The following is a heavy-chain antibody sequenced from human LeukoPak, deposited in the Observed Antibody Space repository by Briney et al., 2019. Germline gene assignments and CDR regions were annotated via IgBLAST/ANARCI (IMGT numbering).Heavy chain of an antibody. CDR1: GFTFSSYG. D-gene: IGHD3-22*01. CDR2: IRYDGSNK. V-gene: IGHV3-30*02. J-gene: IGHJ4*02. Sequence: GGPLRLSCAAPGFTFSSYGMHWVRQAPGKGLEWVAFIRYDGSNKYYADSVKGRFTISRDNSKNTLYLQMNSLRAEDTDVYYCAKIRVAYYYESSGSSFLLDYWGQGTLVTVSS. CDR3: AKIRVAYYYESSGSSFLLDY.